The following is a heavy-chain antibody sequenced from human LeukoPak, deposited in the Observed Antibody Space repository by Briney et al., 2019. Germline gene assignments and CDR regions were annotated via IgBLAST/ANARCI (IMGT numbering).Heavy chain of an antibody. V-gene: IGHV1-46*01. D-gene: IGHD3-16*01. CDR2: IIPSGGST. CDR1: GYTFSDYH. CDR3: ARDSYGSDY. J-gene: IGHJ4*02. Sequence: ASVKVSCKASGYTFSDYHMHWVRQAPGQGLERMGRIIPSGGSTTYAQRFQGRVTMTRDMSTNTVYMKLSSLRSEDTAVYYCARDSYGSDYWGQGTLVTVSS.